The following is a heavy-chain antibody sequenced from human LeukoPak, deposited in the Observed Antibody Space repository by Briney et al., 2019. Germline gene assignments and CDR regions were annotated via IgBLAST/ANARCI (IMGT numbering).Heavy chain of an antibody. J-gene: IGHJ6*02. CDR2: ISSSSSYI. D-gene: IGHD3-9*01. Sequence: PGGSLRLSCAASGFTFSSYSMNWVRQAPGKGLEWVSSISSSSSYIYYADSVKGRFTISGDNAKNSLYLQMNSLRAEDTAVYYCARDNSPSTYYDILTGYYPYYYYGMDVWGQGTTVTVSS. V-gene: IGHV3-21*01. CDR1: GFTFSSYS. CDR3: ARDNSPSTYYDILTGYYPYYYYGMDV.